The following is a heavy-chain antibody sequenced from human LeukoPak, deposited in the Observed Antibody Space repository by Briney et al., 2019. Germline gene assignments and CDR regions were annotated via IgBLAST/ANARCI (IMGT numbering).Heavy chain of an antibody. D-gene: IGHD3-3*01. Sequence: SETLSLTCTVSGGSIGSYYWSWIRQPPGKGLEWIGYIYYSGSTNYNPSLKSRVTISVDTSKNQFSLKLSSVTAADTAVYYCARWANDFWSGFRYRDYYYYGMDVWGQGTTVIVSS. CDR1: GGSIGSYY. CDR3: ARWANDFWSGFRYRDYYYYGMDV. CDR2: IYYSGST. J-gene: IGHJ6*02. V-gene: IGHV4-59*01.